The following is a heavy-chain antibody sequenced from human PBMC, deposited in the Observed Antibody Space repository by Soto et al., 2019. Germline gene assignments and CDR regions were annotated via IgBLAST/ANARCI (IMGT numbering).Heavy chain of an antibody. CDR2: ISAYNGNT. J-gene: IGHJ4*02. V-gene: IGHV1-18*01. Sequence: GASVKVSCKASGYTFTSYGISWVRQAPGQGLEWMGWISAYNGNTNYAQKLQGRVTMTTDTSTSTAYMELRSLRSDDTAVYYCAREPMTTVPINTVTRRYDYWGQGTLVTVSS. CDR1: GYTFTSYG. CDR3: AREPMTTVPINTVTRRYDY. D-gene: IGHD4-17*01.